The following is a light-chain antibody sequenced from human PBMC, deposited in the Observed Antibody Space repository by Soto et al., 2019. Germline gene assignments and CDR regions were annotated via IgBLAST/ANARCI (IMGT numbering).Light chain of an antibody. J-gene: IGKJ5*01. CDR1: QSVSSSY. V-gene: IGKV3-20*01. CDR3: QQYGSSLIT. Sequence: EIVLTQSPGTLSLSQGERATLSCRASQSVSSSYLAWYKQKPGQAPRLLIYGASSRATGIPDRFSGSGSGTDFTLTISRLEPEDFAVYYCQQYGSSLITFGQGTPLEIK. CDR2: GAS.